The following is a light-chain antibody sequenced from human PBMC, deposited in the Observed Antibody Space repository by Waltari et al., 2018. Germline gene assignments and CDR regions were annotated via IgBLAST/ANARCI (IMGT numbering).Light chain of an antibody. Sequence: EIVLTQSPVTLSLSPGQRATLSCRASQSVSNNYLGWYRQKPGQPPRLLIYGASTRASGIPDRFSGSGSGTDFTLTISRLEPEDFAVYYCQQYGTLPATFGQGTKVEIK. CDR1: QSVSNNY. V-gene: IGKV3-20*01. J-gene: IGKJ1*01. CDR2: GAS. CDR3: QQYGTLPAT.